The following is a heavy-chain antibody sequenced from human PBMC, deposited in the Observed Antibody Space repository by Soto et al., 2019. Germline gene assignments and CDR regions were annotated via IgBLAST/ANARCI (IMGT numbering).Heavy chain of an antibody. CDR3: ARDIRFLEWLPKWQGMDY. D-gene: IGHD3-3*01. CDR1: GYTFTSYG. CDR2: ISAYNGNT. V-gene: IGHV1-18*01. J-gene: IGHJ4*02. Sequence: QVQLVQSGAEVKKPGASVKVSCKASGYTFTSYGISWVRQAPGQGLEWMGWISAYNGNTNYAQKLQGRVNMTTDTSTSTAYMELRSLRSDDPAVYYCARDIRFLEWLPKWQGMDYCGQGTLVTVSS.